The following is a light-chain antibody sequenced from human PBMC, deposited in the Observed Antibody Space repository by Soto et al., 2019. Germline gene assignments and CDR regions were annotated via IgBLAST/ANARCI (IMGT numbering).Light chain of an antibody. J-gene: IGKJ1*01. CDR2: GAS. CDR1: QSVSSN. CDR3: QQYNNWPAVT. Sequence: EIVMTQSPATLSVSPGERATLSCRASQSVSSNLAWYQQKPGQAPRLLIFGASTRATGIPARFSGSGSGTKFTLTISSLRSEDFAAYYCQQYNNWPAVTLGQQTKVDIK. V-gene: IGKV3-15*01.